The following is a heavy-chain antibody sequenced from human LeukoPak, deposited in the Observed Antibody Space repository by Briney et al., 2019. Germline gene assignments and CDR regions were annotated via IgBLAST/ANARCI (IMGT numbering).Heavy chain of an antibody. CDR3: AKDISRRTGYSSSWYGDAFDI. CDR1: GFTFDDYA. Sequence: PGRSLRLSCAASGFTFDDYAMHWVRQAPGKGLEWVSGISWNSGSIGYADSVKGRFTISRDNAKNSLYLQMNSLRAEDMALYYCAKDISRRTGYSSSWYGDAFDIWGQGTMVTVSS. J-gene: IGHJ3*02. CDR2: ISWNSGSI. V-gene: IGHV3-9*03. D-gene: IGHD6-13*01.